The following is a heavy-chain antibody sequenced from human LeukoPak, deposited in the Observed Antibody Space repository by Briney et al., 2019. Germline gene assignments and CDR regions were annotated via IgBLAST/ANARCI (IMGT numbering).Heavy chain of an antibody. D-gene: IGHD1-26*01. CDR3: ARVPLAWELLAGHFDS. V-gene: IGHV3-21*01. CDR2: ISSSSSYI. Sequence: GGSLRLSCAASGFTFSSYSMNWVRQAPGKGLEGVSSISSSSSYIYYADSVKGRFTISRDNANNSLYLQMNRLRAEDTAVSYCARVPLAWELLAGHFDSWGQGTLVTVSS. J-gene: IGHJ4*02. CDR1: GFTFSSYS.